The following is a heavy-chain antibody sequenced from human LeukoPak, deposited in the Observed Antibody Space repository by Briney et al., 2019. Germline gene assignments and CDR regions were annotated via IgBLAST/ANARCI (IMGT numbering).Heavy chain of an antibody. V-gene: IGHV1-69*04. D-gene: IGHD3-9*01. CDR2: IIPILGIA. CDR3: ARPRYAILTGYYSQFDY. CDR1: GGTFSSYA. Sequence: SVKVSCKASGGTFSSYAISWVRQAPGQGLEWMGRIIPILGIANYAQKFQGRVTITADKSTSTAYMELSSLRSEDTAVYYCARPRYAILTGYYSQFDYWGQGTLVTVSS. J-gene: IGHJ4*02.